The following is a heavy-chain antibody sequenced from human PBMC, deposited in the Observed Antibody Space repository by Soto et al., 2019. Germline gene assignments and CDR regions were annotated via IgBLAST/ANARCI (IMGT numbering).Heavy chain of an antibody. CDR3: ARVVREDQLLFRYYYGMDV. CDR2: IIPIFGTA. V-gene: IGHV1-69*01. D-gene: IGHD2-2*01. J-gene: IGHJ6*02. CDR1: GGTFSSYA. Sequence: QVQLVQSGAEVKKPGSSVKVSCKASGGTFSSYAISWVRQAPGQGLEWMGGIIPIFGTANYAQTFQGRVTITADESTSTAYMELSSLRSEDTAVYYCARVVREDQLLFRYYYGMDVWGQGTTVTVSS.